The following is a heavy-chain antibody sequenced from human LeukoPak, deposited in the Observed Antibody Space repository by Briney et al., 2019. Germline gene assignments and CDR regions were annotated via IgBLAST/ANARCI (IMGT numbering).Heavy chain of an antibody. CDR3: ARMVGITSFGH. CDR2: IDYSGYS. D-gene: IGHD3-3*01. Sequence: PAETLSLTCTVSGVSISSYYWTWIRQPPGKGLEWIAYIDYSGYSAYNPSLKSRLTISVDTSKDQFSLKLTSMTTADTAVYYCARMVGITSFGHWGQGILVTVSS. J-gene: IGHJ4*02. CDR1: GVSISSYY. V-gene: IGHV4-59*01.